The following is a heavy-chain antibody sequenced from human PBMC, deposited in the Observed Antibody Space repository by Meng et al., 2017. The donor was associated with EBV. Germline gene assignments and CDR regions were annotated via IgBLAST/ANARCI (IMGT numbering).Heavy chain of an antibody. V-gene: IGHV1-3*01. CDR1: GYTFTTYA. CDR2: INAGNGNT. D-gene: IGHD3-3*01. J-gene: IGHJ4*02. CDR3: ARSGATIFGVVIPTYYFDY. Sequence: QAALVRAGVCVTKPRASFKVSCKASGYTFTTYAMHCVRQAHGQRLECMGWINAGNGNTKYSQKFQGRVTITRDTSASTAYMELSSLRSEDTAVYYCARSGATIFGVVIPTYYFDYWGQGTLVTVSS.